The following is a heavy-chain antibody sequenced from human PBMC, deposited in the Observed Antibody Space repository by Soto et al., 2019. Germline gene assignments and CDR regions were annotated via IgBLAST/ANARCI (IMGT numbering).Heavy chain of an antibody. CDR2: SSGSGGST. D-gene: IGHD1-26*01. CDR1: GFTFSSYA. J-gene: IGHJ3*02. Sequence: EAQLLESGGDLVQPGGSLSLSCEASGFTFSSYAMSWVRQAPGKGLEWVSASSGSGGSTDYADSVKGRVTISRDNSKNTVLLQLNSLRADDTAVYYCSGLRRWVGATSDRAFDIWGQGTLVTVSS. CDR3: SGLRRWVGATSDRAFDI. V-gene: IGHV3-23*01.